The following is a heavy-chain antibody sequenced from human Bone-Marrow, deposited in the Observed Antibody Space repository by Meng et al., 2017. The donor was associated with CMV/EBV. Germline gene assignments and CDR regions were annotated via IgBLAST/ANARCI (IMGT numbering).Heavy chain of an antibody. CDR1: EYNFTEFW. D-gene: IGHD6-19*01. CDR2: IYPGDSDT. Sequence: GESLKISCKGSEYNFTEFWIAWVRQMPGKGLERMGIIYPGDSDTRYSPSFQGQVTISADKSISTAYLQWSSLKASDTAMYFCARLFSRGWRYFDYWGQGTLVTVSS. J-gene: IGHJ4*02. V-gene: IGHV5-51*01. CDR3: ARLFSRGWRYFDY.